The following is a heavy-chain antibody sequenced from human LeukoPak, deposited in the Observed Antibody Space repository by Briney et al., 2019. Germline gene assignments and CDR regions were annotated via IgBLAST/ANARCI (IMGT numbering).Heavy chain of an antibody. CDR1: GGTFSSYA. CDR3: ARSTTVVTHDAFDI. V-gene: IGHV1-69*06. J-gene: IGHJ3*02. Sequence: GASVKVSCKASGGTFSSYAISWVRQAPGQGLEWMGGIIPIFGTENYAQKFQGRVTITADKSTSTAYMELSSLRSEDTAVYYCARSTTVVTHDAFDIWGQGTMVTVSS. D-gene: IGHD4-23*01. CDR2: IIPIFGTE.